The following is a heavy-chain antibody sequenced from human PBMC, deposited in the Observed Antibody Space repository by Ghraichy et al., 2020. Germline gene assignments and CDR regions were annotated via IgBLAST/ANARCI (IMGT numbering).Heavy chain of an antibody. J-gene: IGHJ4*02. Sequence: SQTLSLNCAVYGGSFSGYYWSWIRQPPGKGLEWIGEINHSGSTNYNPSLKSRVTISVDTSKNQFSLKLSSVTAADTAVYYCARDHRIAAAGLKRRDHWGQGTLVTVSS. CDR1: GGSFSGYY. CDR3: ARDHRIAAAGLKRRDH. V-gene: IGHV4-34*01. CDR2: INHSGST. D-gene: IGHD6-13*01.